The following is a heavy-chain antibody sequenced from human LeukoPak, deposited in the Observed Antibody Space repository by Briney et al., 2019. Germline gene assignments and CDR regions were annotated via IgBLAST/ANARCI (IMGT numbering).Heavy chain of an antibody. CDR2: IYHSGST. D-gene: IGHD2-15*01. V-gene: IGHV4-4*02. CDR1: GGSINSNNW. J-gene: IGHJ5*02. Sequence: PSETLSLTCAVSGGSINSNNWWSWVRPPPGKGLEWIGEIYHSGSTNYNPSLKSRVTISVDKSKKQFSLKLSSVTAADTAVYYCVTNSNGYCSGGKCYQVSESWGQGTLVTVSS. CDR3: VTNSNGYCSGGKCYQVSES.